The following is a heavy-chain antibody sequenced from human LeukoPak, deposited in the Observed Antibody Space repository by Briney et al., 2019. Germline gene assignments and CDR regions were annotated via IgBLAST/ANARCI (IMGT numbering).Heavy chain of an antibody. J-gene: IGHJ4*02. CDR3: ARGTPLYCSGGSCYSQFDY. Sequence: SETLSLSCAVYGGSFSGYYWSWIRQPSGKGLEWIGEINHSGSTNYNPSLKSRVTISVDTSKNQFSLKLSSVTGADTAVYYCARGTPLYCSGGSCYSQFDYWGQGTLVTVSS. CDR1: GGSFSGYY. V-gene: IGHV4-34*01. D-gene: IGHD2-15*01. CDR2: INHSGST.